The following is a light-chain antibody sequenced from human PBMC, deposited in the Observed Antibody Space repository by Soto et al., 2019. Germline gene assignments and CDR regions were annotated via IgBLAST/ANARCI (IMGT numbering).Light chain of an antibody. CDR1: SSNIGSGS. J-gene: IGLJ1*01. Sequence: QAVVTQPPSASGTPGQKVTISCSGSSSNIGSGSVNWYQQLPGRAPKLLIYNNNQWPSGVPDRFSGSKSGTSASLAISGLQSEDEADYYCAAWDVSLNGHYVFGAGTKLTVL. CDR3: AAWDVSLNGHYV. CDR2: NNN. V-gene: IGLV1-44*01.